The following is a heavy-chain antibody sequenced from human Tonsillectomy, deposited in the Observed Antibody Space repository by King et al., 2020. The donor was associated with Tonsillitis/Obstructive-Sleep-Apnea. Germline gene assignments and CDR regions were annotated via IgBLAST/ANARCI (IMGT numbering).Heavy chain of an antibody. D-gene: IGHD2-2*01. CDR2: ISGRCGST. CDR3: AKPQYCSSTSCYGTGFDY. V-gene: IGHV3-23*04. J-gene: IGHJ4*02. CDR1: GFTFSSYA. Sequence: VQLVESGGGLEQPGESLRLSCAASGFTFSSYAMSWVRQAPGKGLEWVSAISGRCGSTYYADSVKGRFTISRDNSKKTLYLQMNSLRAEDTALYYCAKPQYCSSTSCYGTGFDYWGQGTLVTVSS.